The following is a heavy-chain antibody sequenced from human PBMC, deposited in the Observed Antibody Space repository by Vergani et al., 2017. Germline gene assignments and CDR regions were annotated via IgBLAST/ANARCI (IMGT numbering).Heavy chain of an antibody. CDR2: IQFDGSNQ. V-gene: IGHV3-30*02. Sequence: QVQLVESGGGVVQRGGSLRPSCATSGFTLSNYDMQWIRPGPGKGREFVAFIQFDGSNQYYADSVKGRFTRSRDFSKTTLYLQMNILRTDDTAPYYCAKHFRGWGIDYGGQGTQVIV. D-gene: IGHD3-16*01. CDR3: AKHFRGWGIDY. J-gene: IGHJ4*02. CDR1: GFTLSNYD.